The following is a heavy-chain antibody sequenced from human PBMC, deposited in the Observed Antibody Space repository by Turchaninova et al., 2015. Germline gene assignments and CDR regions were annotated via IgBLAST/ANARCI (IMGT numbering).Heavy chain of an antibody. CDR1: GFTFRSSS. Sequence: QVQLVESGGGVGPPGRSLRLSCAASGFTFRSSSWHCDRQAPGKGRELVAVISYDGSKNYYADSVKGRFTISKDNSRNTLYLQMSSLRPEDTAVYYCARNPVANYYFDYWGQGTLVTVSS. J-gene: IGHJ4*02. D-gene: IGHD6-19*01. CDR3: ARNPVANYYFDY. CDR2: ISYDGSKN. V-gene: IGHV3-30-3*01.